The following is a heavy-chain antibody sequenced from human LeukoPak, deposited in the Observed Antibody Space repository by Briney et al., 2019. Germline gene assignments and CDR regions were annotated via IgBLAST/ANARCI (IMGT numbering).Heavy chain of an antibody. D-gene: IGHD3-10*01. J-gene: IGHJ5*02. Sequence: SETLSLTCTVSGGSISSYYWSWIRQPAGKGLEWIGRIYTSGSITYNPSLKSRVTMSVDTSKNQFSLKLSSVTAADTAVYYCARVSRRGVRGVPRFDPWGQGTLVTVSS. CDR2: IYTSGSI. V-gene: IGHV4-4*07. CDR3: ARVSRRGVRGVPRFDP. CDR1: GGSISSYY.